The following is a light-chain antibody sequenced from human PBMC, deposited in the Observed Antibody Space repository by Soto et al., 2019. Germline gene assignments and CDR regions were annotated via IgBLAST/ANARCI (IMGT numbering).Light chain of an antibody. Sequence: DIQMTQSPSTLSATAGDRVTITCRASQSISAWLAWYQQKPGKAPKLLIYDASNLESGVPSRFSGSGSATEFTLTTSNLQPDEFATYYCQQYENYWTFGQGTKVEIK. V-gene: IGKV1-5*01. J-gene: IGKJ1*01. CDR3: QQYENYWT. CDR2: DAS. CDR1: QSISAW.